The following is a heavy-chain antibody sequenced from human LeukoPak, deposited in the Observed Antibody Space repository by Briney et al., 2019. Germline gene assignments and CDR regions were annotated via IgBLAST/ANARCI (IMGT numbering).Heavy chain of an antibody. CDR2: INQDGNEK. J-gene: IGHJ4*02. D-gene: IGHD5-12*01. V-gene: IGHV3-7*04. Sequence: GGSLRLSCAASGFTFSTYSMNWVRQAPGKGLEWVANINQDGNEKYYVDSVKGRFTISRDNVNNLLYLQMNSLRAEDTAVYYCARDRGYSGYDDFRYWGQGTLVTVSS. CDR3: ARDRGYSGYDDFRY. CDR1: GFTFSTYS.